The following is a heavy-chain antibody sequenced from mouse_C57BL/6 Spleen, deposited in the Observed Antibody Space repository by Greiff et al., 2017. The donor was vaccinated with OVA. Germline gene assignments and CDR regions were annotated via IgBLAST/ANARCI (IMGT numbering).Heavy chain of an antibody. V-gene: IGHV5-4*01. J-gene: IGHJ4*01. CDR1: GFTFSSYA. Sequence: EVQLVESGGGLVKPGGSLKLSCAASGFTFSSYAMSWVRQTPEKRLEWVATISDGGSYTYYPDNVKGRFTISRDNAKNNLYLQMSHLKSEDTAMYYCARVGYGSGYAMDYWGQGTSVTVSS. D-gene: IGHD1-1*01. CDR2: ISDGGSYT. CDR3: ARVGYGSGYAMDY.